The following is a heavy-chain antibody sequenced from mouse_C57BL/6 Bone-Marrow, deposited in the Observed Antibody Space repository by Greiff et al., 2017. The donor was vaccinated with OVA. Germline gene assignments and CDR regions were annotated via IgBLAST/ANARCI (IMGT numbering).Heavy chain of an antibody. CDR2: IYPRSGNT. D-gene: IGHD2-1*01. V-gene: IGHV1-81*01. J-gene: IGHJ4*01. CDR3: ARVTIIDLYAMDY. Sequence: VKLMESGAELARPEASVKLSCKASGYTFTSYGISWVKQRTGQGLEWIGEIYPRSGNTYYNEKFKGKATPTADKSSSTAYMELRSLTAEDSAVYFCARVTIIDLYAMDYWGQGTSVTVSS. CDR1: GYTFTSYG.